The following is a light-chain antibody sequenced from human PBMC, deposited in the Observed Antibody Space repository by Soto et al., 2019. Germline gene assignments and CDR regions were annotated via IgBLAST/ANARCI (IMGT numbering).Light chain of an antibody. J-gene: IGKJ1*01. CDR3: QQYNSAPWT. Sequence: DIQMTQSPSSLSASVGDRVTITCRASQGMSNYLAWYQQKLGQAPKLLIYATSTLQSGVPSRFSGSGSGTDFTLTISSLQPEDVATYYCQQYNSAPWTFGQGTKVEIK. CDR1: QGMSNY. V-gene: IGKV1-27*01. CDR2: ATS.